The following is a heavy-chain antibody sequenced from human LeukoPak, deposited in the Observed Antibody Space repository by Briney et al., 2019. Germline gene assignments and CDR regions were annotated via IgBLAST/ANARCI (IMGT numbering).Heavy chain of an antibody. Sequence: SQTLSLTCTVSGGSISSGDYYWSWIRQPPGKGLEWIGYIYYSGSTYNNPSLKSRVTISVDTSKNQFSLKLSSVTAADTAVYYCARASTLYGDYPDYWGQGTLVTVSS. CDR2: IYYSGST. J-gene: IGHJ4*02. V-gene: IGHV4-30-4*08. CDR3: ARASTLYGDYPDY. D-gene: IGHD4-17*01. CDR1: GGSISSGDYY.